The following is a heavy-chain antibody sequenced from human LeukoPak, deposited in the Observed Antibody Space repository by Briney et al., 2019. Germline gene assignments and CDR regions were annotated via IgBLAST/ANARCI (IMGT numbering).Heavy chain of an antibody. CDR3: ARVGGIARGVIDLGDY. D-gene: IGHD3-10*01. V-gene: IGHV1-2*02. J-gene: IGHJ4*02. CDR2: INPNSGGT. CDR1: GYTFTGYY. Sequence: GASVKVSCKASGYTFTGYYMHWVRQAPGQGLEWMGWINPNSGGTNYAQKFQGRVTMTRDTSISTAYMELSRLRSDDTAVYYCARVGGIARGVIDLGDYWGQGTLVTVSS.